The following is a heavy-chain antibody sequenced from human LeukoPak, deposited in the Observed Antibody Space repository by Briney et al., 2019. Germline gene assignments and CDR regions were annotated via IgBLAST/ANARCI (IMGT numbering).Heavy chain of an antibody. CDR3: AKTWRGRGYYGYGPSEDFYYMDV. Sequence: GGSLRLSCAASGFTFSSYGMSWVRQAPGKGLEWVSSISGSGGSTYYADSVKGRFTISRDNSKNTLWLQMNSLRGEDTAVYYCAKTWRGRGYYGYGPSEDFYYMDVWGKGTTVTISS. CDR1: GFTFSSYG. J-gene: IGHJ6*03. V-gene: IGHV3-23*01. CDR2: ISGSGGST. D-gene: IGHD3-10*01.